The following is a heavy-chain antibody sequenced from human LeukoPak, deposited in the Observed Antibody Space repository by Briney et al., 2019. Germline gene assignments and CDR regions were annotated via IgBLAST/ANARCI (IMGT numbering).Heavy chain of an antibody. Sequence: GGSLRLSCAASGFTFSDYYMSWIRQAPGKGLEWVSYISSSGSTIYYADSVKGRFTISRDNAKNSLYLQMNSLRAKDTAVYYCARGRTPPAVEGGYFDYWGQGTLVTVSS. CDR2: ISSSGSTI. V-gene: IGHV3-11*01. D-gene: IGHD2-2*01. J-gene: IGHJ4*02. CDR1: GFTFSDYY. CDR3: ARGRTPPAVEGGYFDY.